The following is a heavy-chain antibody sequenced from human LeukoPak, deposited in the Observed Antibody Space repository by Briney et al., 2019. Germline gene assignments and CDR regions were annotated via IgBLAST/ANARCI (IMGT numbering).Heavy chain of an antibody. CDR2: INPNSGGT. CDR1: GYTFTGYY. V-gene: IGHV1-2*02. Sequence: ASVKVSCKASGYTFTGYYMHWVRQAPGQGLEWMGWINPNSGGTNYAQKFQGRVTMTRDTSISTAYMELSRLRSDDTAVYYCARGGLARHTQLWLRFDYWGQGTLVTVSS. J-gene: IGHJ4*02. CDR3: ARGGLARHTQLWLRFDY. D-gene: IGHD5-18*01.